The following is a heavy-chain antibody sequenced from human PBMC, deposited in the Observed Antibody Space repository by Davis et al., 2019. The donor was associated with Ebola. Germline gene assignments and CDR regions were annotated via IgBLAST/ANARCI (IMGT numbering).Heavy chain of an antibody. CDR1: GFTFSSYW. D-gene: IGHD3-16*01. V-gene: IGHV3-30*02. J-gene: IGHJ4*02. CDR2: IRYDGSNK. Sequence: GESLKISCAASGFTFSSYWMSWVRQAPGKGLEWVAFIRYDGSNKYYADSVKGRFTISRDNSKNTLYLQMNSLRAEDTAVYYCARPWGGARFGYYFDYWGQGTLVTVSS. CDR3: ARPWGGARFGYYFDY.